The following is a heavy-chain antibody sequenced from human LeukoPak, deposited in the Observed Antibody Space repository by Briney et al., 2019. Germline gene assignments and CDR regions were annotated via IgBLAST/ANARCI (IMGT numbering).Heavy chain of an antibody. Sequence: GGSLRLSCAASGFTFTTYWMTWVRQAPRKGLEWVANIKPDGTETYYVDSLRGRSTISRDNAKNSLFLQMNSLRAEDTAMYYCTRTNVASPGTDWRLGTLVTVSS. CDR3: TRTNVASPGTD. D-gene: IGHD6-13*01. CDR1: GFTFTTYW. V-gene: IGHV3-7*01. CDR2: IKPDGTET. J-gene: IGHJ4*02.